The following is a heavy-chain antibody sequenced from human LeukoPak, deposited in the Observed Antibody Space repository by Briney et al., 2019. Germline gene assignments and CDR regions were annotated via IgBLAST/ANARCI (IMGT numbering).Heavy chain of an antibody. V-gene: IGHV4-59*01. D-gene: IGHD3-3*01. Sequence: SETLSLTCTVSGASINNYYWGWIRQPPGKGLEWIGYSYYNVSTNYNPSLKSRVTISVDTSKKQFSLKLSSVTAADTAVYYCARADFWSGYYTGWYFDYWGQGTLVTVSS. J-gene: IGHJ4*02. CDR3: ARADFWSGYYTGWYFDY. CDR2: SYYNVST. CDR1: GASINNYY.